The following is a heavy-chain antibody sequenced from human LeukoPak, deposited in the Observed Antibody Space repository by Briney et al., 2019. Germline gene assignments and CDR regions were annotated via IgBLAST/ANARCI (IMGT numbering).Heavy chain of an antibody. D-gene: IGHD2-15*01. J-gene: IGHJ4*02. Sequence: ASVKVSCKASGYTFTGYYMQWVRQAPGQGREGMGWINPNSGGTNYAQKFQGRVTMPRDTSISTAYMELSRLKSDDTAVHYCARVRYCSGGSFYFYGYWGQGTLVTVSS. CDR3: ARVRYCSGGSFYFYGY. CDR2: INPNSGGT. V-gene: IGHV1-2*02. CDR1: GYTFTGYY.